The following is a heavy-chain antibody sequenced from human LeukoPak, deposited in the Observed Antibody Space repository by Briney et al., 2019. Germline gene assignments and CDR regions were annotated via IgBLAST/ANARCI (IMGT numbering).Heavy chain of an antibody. V-gene: IGHV4-34*01. CDR2: INHGGST. CDR3: ARGQMSYYDFWSGYSSDAFDI. CDR1: SWSFSRYY. J-gene: IGHJ3*02. D-gene: IGHD3-3*01. Sequence: SETLSLTCAVYSWSFSRYYWSWIRQSPGKGLEWIGEINHGGSTNYNPSLKSRVTISVDTSKNQFSLKLSSVTAADTAVYYCARGQMSYYDFWSGYSSDAFDIWGQGTMVTVSS.